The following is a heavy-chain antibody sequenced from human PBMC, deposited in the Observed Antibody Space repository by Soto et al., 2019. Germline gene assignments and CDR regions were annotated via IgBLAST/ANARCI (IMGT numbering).Heavy chain of an antibody. V-gene: IGHV1-2*02. D-gene: IGHD2-2*01. CDR3: AISRYCSSYGYTTSLYYFDY. Sequence: GASVKVSCKASGYTFAGPSIHWVRQAPGQGLEWMGWINPDNGGTNYAQRFQGRVTMTRDTSISTAYMELSKLRSDDTAVYYCAISRYCSSYGYTTSLYYFDYWGQGALVTVSS. CDR1: GYTFAGPS. CDR2: INPDNGGT. J-gene: IGHJ4*02.